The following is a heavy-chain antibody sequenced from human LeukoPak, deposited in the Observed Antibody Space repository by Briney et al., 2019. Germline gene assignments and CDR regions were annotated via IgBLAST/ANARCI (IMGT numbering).Heavy chain of an antibody. V-gene: IGHV1-69*06. D-gene: IGHD5-18*01. CDR2: IIPIFGTA. Sequence: ASVKVSCKASGGTFSSYAISWVRQAPGQGLEWMGGIIPIFGTANYAQKFQGRVTITADKSTSTAYMELSSLRSEDTAVYYCARDAGRGYGYYYYMDVWGKGTTVTVSS. J-gene: IGHJ6*03. CDR3: ARDAGRGYGYYYYMDV. CDR1: GGTFSSYA.